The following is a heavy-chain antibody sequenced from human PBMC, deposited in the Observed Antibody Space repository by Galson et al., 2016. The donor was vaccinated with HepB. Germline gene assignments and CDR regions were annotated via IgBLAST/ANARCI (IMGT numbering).Heavy chain of an antibody. Sequence: SVKVSCKASGSTLTSYDMDWVRQATGQGLEWVGWMNPNSGNTCYAQKSQGRVTITRDNSINTAYMELGGLRSEDTAVYYCVHHLTETPYYFYSWGQGTLVTVSS. CDR2: MNPNSGNT. V-gene: IGHV1-8*01. J-gene: IGHJ4*02. CDR3: VHHLTETPYYFYS. D-gene: IGHD1-20*01. CDR1: GSTLTSYD.